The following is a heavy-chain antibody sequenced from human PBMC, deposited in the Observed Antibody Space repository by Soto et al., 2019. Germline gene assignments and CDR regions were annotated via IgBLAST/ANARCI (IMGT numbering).Heavy chain of an antibody. D-gene: IGHD4-17*01. CDR3: ARHPDYGDYGTQWYFDL. V-gene: IGHV4-59*08. CDR1: GDSISTYY. Sequence: QVQLQESGPGLVKPSETLSLTCTVSGDSISTYYWSWIRQPPGKGLEWIGYMYHTGSTNDNPSLKRRVIISIDTSKNQLSLKLRSGTAADTSVYYCARHPDYGDYGTQWYFDLWGRGTLVTVSS. CDR2: MYHTGST. J-gene: IGHJ2*01.